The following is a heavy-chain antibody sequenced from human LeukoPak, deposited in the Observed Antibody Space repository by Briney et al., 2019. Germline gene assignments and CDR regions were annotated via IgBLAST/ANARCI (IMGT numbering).Heavy chain of an antibody. CDR3: ARDSGKARSDY. CDR1: GFTFSDYW. Sequence: GGSLRLSCVASGFTFSDYWMTWVRQAPGKGQEWVANIKQNGGERYYVDSVKGRFTISRDNAKNSLYLQMNSLRAEDTAVYYCARDSGKARSDYWGQGALVTVSS. D-gene: IGHD4-23*01. J-gene: IGHJ4*02. CDR2: IKQNGGER. V-gene: IGHV3-7*03.